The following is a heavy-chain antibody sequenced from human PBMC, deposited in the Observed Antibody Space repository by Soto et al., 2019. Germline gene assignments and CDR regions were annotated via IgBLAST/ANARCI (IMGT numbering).Heavy chain of an antibody. D-gene: IGHD6-19*01. J-gene: IGHJ6*03. CDR3: ARRKAVAGIGIGYYYHFMDV. V-gene: IGHV4-61*01. CDR2: IYYSGST. Sequence: PWETLSLTCTVSGASVNSGNYYWSWIRQPPGKGLEWIGYIYYSGSTNYNPSLKSRVTISLDTSKNQISLNVSSVTAADTAVYYCARRKAVAGIGIGYYYHFMDVWGKGTTVTVSS. CDR1: GASVNSGNYY.